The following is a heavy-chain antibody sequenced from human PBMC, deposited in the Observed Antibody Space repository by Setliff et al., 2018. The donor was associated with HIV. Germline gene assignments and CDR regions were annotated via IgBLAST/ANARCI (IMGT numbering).Heavy chain of an antibody. V-gene: IGHV1-69*05. CDR1: AGSYSIFT. CDR3: ATEGAGGSYQRASALDL. CDR2: MMTIFSTT. Sequence: SVKVSCKSSAGSYSIFTINWVRQAPGQGLEWMGGMMTIFSTTNYARKFQGRVTITTDESTGTAYMELSNLRSEDTAVYYCATEGAGGSYQRASALDLWGQGTMVTVS. J-gene: IGHJ3*01. D-gene: IGHD1-26*01.